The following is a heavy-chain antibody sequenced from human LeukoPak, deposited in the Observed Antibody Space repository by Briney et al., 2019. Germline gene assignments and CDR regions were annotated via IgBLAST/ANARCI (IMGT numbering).Heavy chain of an antibody. D-gene: IGHD5-12*01. Sequence: PGGSLRLSCAASGFSFSSYWMHWVRQVPGKGLVWVSRIHGDGNYTRYADSVKGRFTISRDNAKNTLYLQMNSLRAEDTAVYYCARPRYSGYDPFDIWGQGTMVTVSS. CDR3: ARPRYSGYDPFDI. CDR2: IHGDGNYT. CDR1: GFSFSSYW. V-gene: IGHV3-74*01. J-gene: IGHJ3*02.